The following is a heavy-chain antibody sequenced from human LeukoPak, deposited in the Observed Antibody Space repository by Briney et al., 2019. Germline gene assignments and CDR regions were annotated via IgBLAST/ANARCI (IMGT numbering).Heavy chain of an antibody. J-gene: IGHJ4*02. CDR3: ARDLRGHVYYYDSSGYYALDY. CDR1: GYTFTSYG. D-gene: IGHD3-22*01. V-gene: IGHV1-18*01. CDR2: ISAYNGNT. Sequence: WASVKVSCKASGYTFTSYGISWVRQAPGQGLEWMGWISAYNGNTNYAQKLQGRVTMTTDTSTSTAYMELRSLRSDDTAVYYCARDLRGHVYYYDSSGYYALDYWGQGTLVTVSS.